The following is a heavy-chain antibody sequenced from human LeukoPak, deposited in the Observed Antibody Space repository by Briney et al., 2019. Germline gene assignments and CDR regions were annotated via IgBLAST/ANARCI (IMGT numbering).Heavy chain of an antibody. D-gene: IGHD3-10*01. CDR3: ARARGHYYGSGSYPNWFDP. CDR2: IYYSGTT. V-gene: IGHV4-39*07. Sequence: SETLSLTCTVSGGSISSSSSYWGWIRQPPGEGLEWIATIYYSGTTYYNPSLKSRVTMSVDTSKNQFSLKLSSVTAADTAVYYCARARGHYYGSGSYPNWFDPWGQGTLVTVSS. CDR1: GGSISSSSSY. J-gene: IGHJ5*02.